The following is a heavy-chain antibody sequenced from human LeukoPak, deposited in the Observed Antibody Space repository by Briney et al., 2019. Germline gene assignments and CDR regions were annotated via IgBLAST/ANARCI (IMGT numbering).Heavy chain of an antibody. CDR2: IYSGGST. Sequence: QSGGSLRLSCAASGFTVSSNYMSWVRQAPGKGLEWVSVIYSGGSTYYAVSVKGRFTISRDNSKNTLYLQMNRLRAEDTAVYYSARDGYSGYVYYYYGMDVWGQGTTVTVSS. CDR3: ARDGYSGYVYYYYGMDV. J-gene: IGHJ6*02. CDR1: GFTVSSNY. V-gene: IGHV3-66*01. D-gene: IGHD5-12*01.